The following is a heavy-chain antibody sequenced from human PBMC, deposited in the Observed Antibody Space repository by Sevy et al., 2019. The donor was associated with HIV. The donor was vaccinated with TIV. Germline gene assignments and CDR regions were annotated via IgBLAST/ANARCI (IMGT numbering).Heavy chain of an antibody. CDR1: GFSVSRNH. D-gene: IGHD6-19*01. CDR2: IYSDGTT. CDR3: ARRLSSAWYFDF. V-gene: IGHV3-53*01. Sequence: GESLKIYCAASGFSVSRNHINWVRQAPGKGQEWISVIYSDGTTQYADSVKGRFTISRDTSNNTVYLQVSSLRADDTAVYYCARRLSSAWYFDFWGQGTLVTVSS. J-gene: IGHJ4*02.